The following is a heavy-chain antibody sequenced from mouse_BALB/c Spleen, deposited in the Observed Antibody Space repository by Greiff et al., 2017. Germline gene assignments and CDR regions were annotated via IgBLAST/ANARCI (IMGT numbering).Heavy chain of an antibody. CDR2: IDPENGDT. D-gene: IGHD1-2*01. J-gene: IGHJ3*01. CDR1: GFNIKDYY. V-gene: IGHV14-4*02. CDR3: NNYYGPFAY. Sequence: EVQLVESGAELVKPGASVKLSCTASGFNIKDYYMHWVKQRPEQGLEWIGWIDPENGDTEYAPKFQGKATMTADTSSNTAYLQLSSLTSEDTAVYYCNNYYGPFAYWGQGTLVTVSA.